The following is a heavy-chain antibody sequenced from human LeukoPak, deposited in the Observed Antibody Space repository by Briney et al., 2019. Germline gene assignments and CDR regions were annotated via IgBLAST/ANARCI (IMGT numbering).Heavy chain of an antibody. J-gene: IGHJ4*02. CDR3: ATAYNSDY. V-gene: IGHV5-51*01. CDR1: GYSFTKYW. CDR2: IYPDDSDT. D-gene: IGHD1-14*01. Sequence: GESLKISCKTSGYSFTKYWIVWVRQMPGKGLEWMGIIYPDDSDTRYSPAFQGQVIISADRSITTAYLQWNSLKASDTAIYYCATAYNSDYWGQGTLVTVSS.